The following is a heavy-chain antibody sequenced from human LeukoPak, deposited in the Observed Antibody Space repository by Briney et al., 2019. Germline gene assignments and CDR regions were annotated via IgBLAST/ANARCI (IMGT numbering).Heavy chain of an antibody. Sequence: PSETLSLTCTVSGGSISSGGYYWSWIRQHPGKGLEWIGYIYYSGSTYYNPSLKSRVTISVDTSKNQFSLKLSSVTAADTAVYYCASTLIAAAGTFGWFDPWGQGTLVTVSP. CDR2: IYYSGST. CDR3: ASTLIAAAGTFGWFDP. CDR1: GGSISSGGYY. V-gene: IGHV4-31*03. D-gene: IGHD6-13*01. J-gene: IGHJ5*02.